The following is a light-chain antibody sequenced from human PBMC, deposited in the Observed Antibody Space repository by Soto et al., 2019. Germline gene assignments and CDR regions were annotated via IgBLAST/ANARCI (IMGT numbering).Light chain of an antibody. V-gene: IGLV1-47*01. Sequence: QSVLTQPPSASGTPGQRVTISCSGSNSKIESNYVCWYQQLPGTAPRLLIYRDNQRPSGVPDRFSGSKSGTSASLAISALRSVDEAEYYCTAWDDSLRGRLFGGGTKVTVL. CDR2: RDN. CDR1: NSKIESNY. J-gene: IGLJ3*02. CDR3: TAWDDSLRGRL.